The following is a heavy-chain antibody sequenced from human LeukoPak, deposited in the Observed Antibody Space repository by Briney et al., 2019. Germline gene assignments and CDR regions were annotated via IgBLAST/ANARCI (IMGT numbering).Heavy chain of an antibody. D-gene: IGHD5-18*01. CDR2: ITSGSSNI. J-gene: IGHJ4*02. V-gene: IGHV3-48*01. CDR3: AKDQGYSQDY. Sequence: GGSLRLSCAASGFTFSDYSMNWVRQAPGKGLEWVSYITSGSSNIYYADSVKGRFTISRDNAKNSLYLQMNSLRGEDTGVYYCAKDQGYSQDYWGQGTLVTVSS. CDR1: GFTFSDYS.